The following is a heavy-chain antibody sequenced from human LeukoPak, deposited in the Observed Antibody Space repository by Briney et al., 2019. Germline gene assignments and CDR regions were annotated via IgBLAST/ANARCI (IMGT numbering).Heavy chain of an antibody. CDR2: ISPSGGTI. Sequence: PGGSLRLSCAASGFTFREYGLNWVRQAPGKGLEWVSYISPSGGTICYADSVKGRLIISRDNAKNSLYLQMNSLRPEDTALYYCARDCRRWNGVFDVWGQGTTVTVSS. D-gene: IGHD1-1*01. V-gene: IGHV3-48*01. CDR1: GFTFREYG. CDR3: ARDCRRWNGVFDV. J-gene: IGHJ3*01.